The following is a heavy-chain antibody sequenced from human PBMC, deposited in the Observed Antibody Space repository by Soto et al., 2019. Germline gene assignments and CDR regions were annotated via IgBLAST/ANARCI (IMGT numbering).Heavy chain of an antibody. J-gene: IGHJ5*02. CDR3: ARLGAQDIDP. Sequence: QVQLQESGPGLVKPSETLSLTCTVSGGSISSYYWSWIRQPPGKGLELIGYIYYSGSTNYNPSLXGXVXIXXDTSKNQFSLKLSSVTAADTAVYYCARLGAQDIDPWGQGTLVTVSS. D-gene: IGHD3-16*01. CDR2: IYYSGST. V-gene: IGHV4-59*08. CDR1: GGSISSYY.